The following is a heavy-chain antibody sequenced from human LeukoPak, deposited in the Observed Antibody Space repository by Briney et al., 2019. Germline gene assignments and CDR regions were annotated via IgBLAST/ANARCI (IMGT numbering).Heavy chain of an antibody. D-gene: IGHD1-14*01. CDR2: FDPEDGVR. V-gene: IGHV1-24*01. J-gene: IGHJ4*02. CDR3: ATLDPRSYRIRFDY. Sequence: GASVKVSCKVSGHSLNELSMHWVRQVPGQGLEWMGGFDPEDGVRIYAQKFQDRVTLTEDTSADTAYMELSSLRPDDTAVYYCATLDPRSYRIRFDYWGQGVLVTVSS. CDR1: GHSLNELS.